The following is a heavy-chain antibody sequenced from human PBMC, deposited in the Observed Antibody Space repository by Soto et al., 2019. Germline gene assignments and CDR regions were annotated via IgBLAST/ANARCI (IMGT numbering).Heavy chain of an antibody. Sequence: SVKVSCKASGGTFSSYAISWVRQAPGQGLEWMGGIIPIFGTANYAQQFQGRVTITADESTSTAYMELSSLRSEDTAVYYCTYCSGGSCSPHDAFDIWGQGTMVTVSS. CDR1: GGTFSSYA. D-gene: IGHD2-15*01. V-gene: IGHV1-69*13. CDR3: TYCSGGSCSPHDAFDI. J-gene: IGHJ3*02. CDR2: IIPIFGTA.